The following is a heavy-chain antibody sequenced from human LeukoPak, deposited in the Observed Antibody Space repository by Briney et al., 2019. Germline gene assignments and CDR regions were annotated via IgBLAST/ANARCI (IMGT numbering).Heavy chain of an antibody. CDR1: GFTFCSYA. V-gene: IGHV3-30-3*01. D-gene: IGHD1-26*01. Sequence: GGSLRLSCAASGFTFCSYAMHWVRQAPGKGLEWVAVISYDGSNKYYADSVKGRFTISRDNSKNTLYLQMNSLRAEDTAVYYCARGSTVGATPFDYWGQGTLVTVSS. CDR3: ARGSTVGATPFDY. J-gene: IGHJ4*02. CDR2: ISYDGSNK.